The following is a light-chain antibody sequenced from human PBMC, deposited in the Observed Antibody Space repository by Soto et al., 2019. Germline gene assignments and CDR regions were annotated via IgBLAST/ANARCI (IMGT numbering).Light chain of an antibody. CDR3: QQSFTIPYT. Sequence: DIQMTQSPSSLSASVGERVTITCRASQSVRTYLNWYQRKPGKAPKVLIYGASALQSGVPSRFSGSGSGTDFTLTVSSLQPEDFATYYCQQSFTIPYTFGQGTKLEIK. CDR1: QSVRTY. CDR2: GAS. J-gene: IGKJ2*01. V-gene: IGKV1-39*01.